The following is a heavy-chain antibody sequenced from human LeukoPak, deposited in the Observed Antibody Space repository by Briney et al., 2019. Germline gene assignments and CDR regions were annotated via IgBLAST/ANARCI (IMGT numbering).Heavy chain of an antibody. CDR2: ITPSGDGT. D-gene: IGHD1-26*01. CDR3: AKDSPVATW. J-gene: IGHJ4*02. V-gene: IGHV3-23*01. Sequence: GGSLRLSCAASGFTFSSPAMSWVRQAPGKGLEWVSSITPSGDGTYYAASVKGRFTISRDNSKNTLYLQMDSLRADDTAKYYCAKDSPVATWWGQGTLVTVSS. CDR1: GFTFSSPA.